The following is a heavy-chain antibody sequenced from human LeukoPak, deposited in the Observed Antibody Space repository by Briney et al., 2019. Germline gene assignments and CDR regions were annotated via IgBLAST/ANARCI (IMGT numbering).Heavy chain of an antibody. CDR2: ITPSGDGT. D-gene: IGHD1-26*01. CDR3: AKDSPVATW. J-gene: IGHJ4*02. V-gene: IGHV3-23*01. Sequence: GGSLRLSCAASGFTFSSPAMSWVRQAPGKGLEWVSSITPSGDGTYYAASVKGRFTISRDNSKNTLYLQMDSLRADDTAKYYCAKDSPVATWWGQGTLVTVSS. CDR1: GFTFSSPA.